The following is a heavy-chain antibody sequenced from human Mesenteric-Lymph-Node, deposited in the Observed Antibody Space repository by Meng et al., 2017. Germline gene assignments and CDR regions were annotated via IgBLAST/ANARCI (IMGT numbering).Heavy chain of an antibody. CDR3: LKIAAAGTVDY. Sequence: QVELRESGTGLVEPSGTLSLTCAVSGGTIRSSNWWSWVRQPPGKGLEWIGKIYHSGSTNYNPSLKSRVTISVDKSKNQFSLKLSSVTAADTAVYYCLKIAAAGTVDYWGQGTLVTVSS. J-gene: IGHJ4*02. CDR2: IYHSGST. D-gene: IGHD6-13*01. CDR1: GGTIRSSNW. V-gene: IGHV4-4*02.